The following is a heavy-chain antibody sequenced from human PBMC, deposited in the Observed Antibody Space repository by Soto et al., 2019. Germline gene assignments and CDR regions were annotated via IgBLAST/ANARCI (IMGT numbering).Heavy chain of an antibody. CDR1: GGSISSYY. J-gene: IGHJ5*02. V-gene: IGHV4-59*01. CDR3: AGGFSNWNYLMEFDP. CDR2: IYYSGST. D-gene: IGHD1-7*01. Sequence: PSETLSLTCTVSGGSISSYYWSWIRQPPGKGLEWIGYIYYSGSTNYNPSLKSRVTISVDTSKNQFSLKLSSVTAADTAVYYCAGGFSNWNYLMEFDPWGQGTLVSVSS.